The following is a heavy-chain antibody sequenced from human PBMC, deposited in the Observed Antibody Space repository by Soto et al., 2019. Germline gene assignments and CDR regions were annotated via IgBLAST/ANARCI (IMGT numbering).Heavy chain of an antibody. V-gene: IGHV3-74*01. CDR2: INSDGSST. CDR3: TRTYYSYDMDV. Sequence: EAQLVESGGGLVQPGGSLRLSCSASAFSFSSYWMHWVRQAPGKGLVWVSRINSDGSSTDYADSVQGRFTISRDNAKNTLFLQMNSLRVEDTAVYFCTRTYYSYDMDVWGQGTTVTVSS. CDR1: AFSFSSYW. J-gene: IGHJ6*02.